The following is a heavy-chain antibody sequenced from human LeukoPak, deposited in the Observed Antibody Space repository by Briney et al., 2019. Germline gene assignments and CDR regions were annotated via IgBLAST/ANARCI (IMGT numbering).Heavy chain of an antibody. D-gene: IGHD3-22*01. CDR1: GFTFDDYG. V-gene: IGHV3-20*04. CDR2: INWNGGST. Sequence: GGSLRLSCAASGFTFDDYGMSWVRQAPGKGLEWVSGINWNGGSTGYADSVKGRFTISRDNAKNSLYLQMNSLRAEDTALYYCARTYGSSGYEGYFDYWGQGTLVTVSS. J-gene: IGHJ4*02. CDR3: ARTYGSSGYEGYFDY.